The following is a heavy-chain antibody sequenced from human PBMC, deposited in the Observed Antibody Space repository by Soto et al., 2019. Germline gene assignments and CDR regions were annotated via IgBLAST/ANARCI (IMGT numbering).Heavy chain of an antibody. CDR1: GGSISSFY. J-gene: IGHJ6*03. D-gene: IGHD3-10*01. Sequence: PSETLSLTCTVSGGSISSFYWSWIRQPPGKGLEWIGYIYYSGTTNYNPSLKSRVTISVDTSQNQFSLKLSSVTAADTAVYYCASSSGSYSPYFYYYLLDVWGKGTTVTVSS. CDR2: IYYSGTT. V-gene: IGHV4-59*08. CDR3: ASSSGSYSPYFYYYLLDV.